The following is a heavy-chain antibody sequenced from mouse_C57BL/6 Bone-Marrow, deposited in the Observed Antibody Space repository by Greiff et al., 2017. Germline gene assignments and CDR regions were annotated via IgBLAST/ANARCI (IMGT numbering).Heavy chain of an antibody. J-gene: IGHJ2*01. CDR2: IYPRSGNT. CDR1: GYTFTSYG. V-gene: IGHV1-81*01. D-gene: IGHD1-3*01. Sequence: VQVVESGAELARPGASVKLSCKASGYTFTSYGISWVKQRTGQGLEWIGEIYPRSGNTYYNEKFKGKATLTADKSSSTAYMELRSLTSEDSAVYFCARDSGDFDYWGQGTTLTVSS. CDR3: ARDSGDFDY.